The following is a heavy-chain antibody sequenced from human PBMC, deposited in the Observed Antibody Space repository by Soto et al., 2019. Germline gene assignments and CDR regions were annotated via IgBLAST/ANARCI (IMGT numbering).Heavy chain of an antibody. CDR3: AAGAAAAATDWFDA. V-gene: IGHV3-23*01. D-gene: IGHD6-13*01. CDR2: ITTTGRNT. J-gene: IGHJ5*02. CDR1: GFTFISYG. Sequence: EMQLLESGGGLVQPGGSLRLSCAASGFTFISYGMTWVRQAPGKGLEWVSGITTTGRNTYYAESVKGRFTISRDNSKKEVDHQMNSRRAEDTTVDYCAAGAAAAATDWFDAGGQRALVIVSS.